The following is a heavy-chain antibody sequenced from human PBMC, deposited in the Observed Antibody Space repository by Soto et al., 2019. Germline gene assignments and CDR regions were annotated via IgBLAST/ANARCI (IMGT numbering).Heavy chain of an antibody. CDR2: IYYSGST. D-gene: IGHD2-21*01. V-gene: IGHV4-59*01. J-gene: IGHJ5*02. Sequence: SETLSLTCTVSGGSISSYYWSWIRQHQGKGLEWIGYIYYSGSTNYNPSLKSRVTISVDTSKNQFSLKLSSVTAADTAVYYCARVREFRSLNWFDPWGQGTLVTVAS. CDR1: GGSISSYY. CDR3: ARVREFRSLNWFDP.